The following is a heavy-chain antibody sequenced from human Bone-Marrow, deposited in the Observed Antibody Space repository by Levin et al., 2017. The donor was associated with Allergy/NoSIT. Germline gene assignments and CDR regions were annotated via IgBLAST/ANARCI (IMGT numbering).Heavy chain of an antibody. D-gene: IGHD1-1*01. CDR2: IYPGDSDT. Sequence: GESLKISCKASGYRFTTYWIAWVRQMPGRGLEWMGIIYPGDSDTRYSPSFQGQVTISADKSISPAHLQWNSLKASDTAMYYCARDVEDDAFDIWGQGTMVTVSS. CDR3: ARDVEDDAFDI. J-gene: IGHJ3*02. V-gene: IGHV5-51*01. CDR1: GYRFTTYW.